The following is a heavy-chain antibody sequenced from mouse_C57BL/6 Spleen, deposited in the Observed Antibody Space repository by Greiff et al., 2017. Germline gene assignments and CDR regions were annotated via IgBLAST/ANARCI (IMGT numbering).Heavy chain of an antibody. J-gene: IGHJ2*01. Sequence: QVQLQQPGAELVRPGTSVKLSCKASGYTFTSYWMHWVKQRPGQGLEWIGVIDPSDSYTNYNQKFKGKATLTVDTSSSTAYMQLSSLTSEDSAVYYCARVTGTGYFDYWGQGTTLTVSS. D-gene: IGHD4-1*01. CDR2: IDPSDSYT. CDR3: ARVTGTGYFDY. V-gene: IGHV1-59*01. CDR1: GYTFTSYW.